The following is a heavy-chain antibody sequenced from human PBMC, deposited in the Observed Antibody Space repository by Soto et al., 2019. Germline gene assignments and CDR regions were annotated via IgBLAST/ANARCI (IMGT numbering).Heavy chain of an antibody. CDR1: GGSISSGDYY. D-gene: IGHD6-6*01. CDR3: ARGDSSRNDAFDI. V-gene: IGHV4-30-4*01. CDR2: IYYSGST. Sequence: PSETLSLTCTVSGGSISSGDYYWSWIRQPPGKGLEWIGYIYYSGSTYYNPSLKSRVTISVDTSKNQFSLKLSSVTAADTAVYYCARGDSSRNDAFDIWGQGTMVTV. J-gene: IGHJ3*02.